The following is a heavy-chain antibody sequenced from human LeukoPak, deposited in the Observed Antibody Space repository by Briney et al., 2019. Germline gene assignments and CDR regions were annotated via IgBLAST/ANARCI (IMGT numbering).Heavy chain of an antibody. Sequence: SQTLSLTCAVSGGSISSGGYSWSWIRQPPGKGLEWIGYIYHSGSTYYNPSLKSRVTISVDRSKNQFSLKLSSVTAADTAVYYCARYCGGDCYSLDYWGQGTLVTVSS. CDR1: GGSISSGGYS. CDR2: IYHSGST. CDR3: ARYCGGDCYSLDY. D-gene: IGHD2-21*02. J-gene: IGHJ4*02. V-gene: IGHV4-30-2*01.